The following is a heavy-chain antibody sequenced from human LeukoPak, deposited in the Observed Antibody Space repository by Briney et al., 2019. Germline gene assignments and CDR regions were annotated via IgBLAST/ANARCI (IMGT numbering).Heavy chain of an antibody. V-gene: IGHV3-74*01. CDR2: INKDGRST. CDR1: GFTFSSYW. J-gene: IGHJ4*02. CDR3: ARDGAAAGTDYFDY. Sequence: GGSLRLSCAASGFTFSSYWMHWARQPPGKGLGWVSRINKDGRSTSYADSVKGRFTISRDNTKNTLFLQMNSLRAEDTAVYYCARDGAAAGTDYFDYWGQGTLVTVSS. D-gene: IGHD6-13*01.